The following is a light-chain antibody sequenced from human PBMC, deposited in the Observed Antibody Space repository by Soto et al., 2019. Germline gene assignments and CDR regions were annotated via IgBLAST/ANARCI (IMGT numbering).Light chain of an antibody. CDR1: QSVSRNY. J-gene: IGKJ5*01. CDR2: TAS. Sequence: EIVCTHSPGTLSLSPGEGATLSCRASQSVSRNYLAWYQQKPGQAPRLLIYTASRRATGIPDRFSGSGSGTDFTLTISRLEPEDSAVYYCQQYSRAPITFGQGTRLAI. V-gene: IGKV3-20*01. CDR3: QQYSRAPIT.